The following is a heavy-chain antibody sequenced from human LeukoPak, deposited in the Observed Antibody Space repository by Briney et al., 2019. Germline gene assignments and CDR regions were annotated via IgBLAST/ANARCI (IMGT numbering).Heavy chain of an antibody. CDR3: ARGRGYYGSGSSAYYYGMDV. D-gene: IGHD3-10*01. Sequence: ASVKVSCTASGYTFTGYYMHWVRPAPGQGLEWMGRINPNSGGTNYAQKFQGRVTMTRDTSISTAYMELSRLRSDDTAVYYCARGRGYYGSGSSAYYYGMDVWGQGTTVTVSS. V-gene: IGHV1-2*06. CDR2: INPNSGGT. J-gene: IGHJ6*02. CDR1: GYTFTGYY.